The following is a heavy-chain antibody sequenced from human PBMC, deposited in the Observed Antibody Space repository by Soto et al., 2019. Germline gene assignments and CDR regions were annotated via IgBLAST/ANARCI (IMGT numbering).Heavy chain of an antibody. V-gene: IGHV3-74*01. D-gene: IGHD3-10*01. J-gene: IGHJ4*02. Sequence: GGSLRLSCAASGFTFSPFWMHWVRQVPGKGPVWVSRINSDGNSTSYADSVKGRFAISRDNAKNTLYLQMNSLRAEDTAVYYCAKRNYGSEFDYWGQGTLVTVSS. CDR2: INSDGNST. CDR3: AKRNYGSEFDY. CDR1: GFTFSPFW.